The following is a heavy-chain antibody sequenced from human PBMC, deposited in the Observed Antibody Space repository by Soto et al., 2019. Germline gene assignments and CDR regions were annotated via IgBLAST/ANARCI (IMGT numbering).Heavy chain of an antibody. J-gene: IGHJ4*02. CDR1: GFSLSTSGMC. CDR3: ARSLGIVGALGYYFYS. CDR2: IDWDDDK. D-gene: IGHD1-26*01. Sequence: SGPTLVNPTQTLTLTCTFSGFSLSTSGMCVNWIRQSPGKALEWLALIDWDDDKYYSTSVKARLTISKDTSKNQVVLTMANMDPVDTATYYCARSLGIVGALGYYFYSCGQGTLVTVSS. V-gene: IGHV2-70*01.